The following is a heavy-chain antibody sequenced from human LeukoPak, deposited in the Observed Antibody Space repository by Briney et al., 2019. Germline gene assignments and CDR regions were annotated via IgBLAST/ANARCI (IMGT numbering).Heavy chain of an antibody. J-gene: IGHJ6*02. CDR2: ISWNSGSI. D-gene: IGHD4-17*01. CDR3: AKALGDYGPYYYYYGMDV. CDR1: GFTFDDYA. V-gene: IGHV3-9*01. Sequence: GRSLRLSCAASGFTFDDYAMHWVRQAPGKGLEWVSGISWNSGSIGYADSVKGRFTISRDNAKNSLYLQMNSLRAEDTALYYCAKALGDYGPYYYYYGMDVWGQGTTVTVPS.